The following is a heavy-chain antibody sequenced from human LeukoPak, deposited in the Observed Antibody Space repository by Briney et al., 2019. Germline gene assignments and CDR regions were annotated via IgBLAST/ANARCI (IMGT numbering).Heavy chain of an antibody. Sequence: PGGSLRLSCAASGFTFSSYAMNWVRQAPGKGLEWVSAISGSGGSTYYAKSVKGRFTISRDNSRNTLYLQMNSLRAEDTAEYYCANNYSGGWSDVDYWGQGVLVTVSS. J-gene: IGHJ4*02. CDR1: GFTFSSYA. V-gene: IGHV3-23*01. D-gene: IGHD6-19*01. CDR2: ISGSGGST. CDR3: ANNYSGGWSDVDY.